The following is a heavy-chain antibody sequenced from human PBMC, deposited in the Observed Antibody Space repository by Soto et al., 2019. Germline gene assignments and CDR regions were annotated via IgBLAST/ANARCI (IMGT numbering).Heavy chain of an antibody. D-gene: IGHD3-16*01. Sequence: ASVKVSCKASGYTFTGYYMHWVRQAPGQGLEWMGWINPNSGGTNYAQKFQGWVTMTRDTSISTAYMELSRLRSDDTAVYYCAIASQPPPGVDGGWDYWGRGTLVTVSS. CDR1: GYTFTGYY. CDR2: INPNSGGT. J-gene: IGHJ4*02. CDR3: AIASQPPPGVDGGWDY. V-gene: IGHV1-2*04.